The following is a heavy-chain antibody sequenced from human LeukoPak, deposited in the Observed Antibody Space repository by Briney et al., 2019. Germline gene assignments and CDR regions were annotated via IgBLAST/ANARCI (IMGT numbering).Heavy chain of an antibody. Sequence: PGGSLRLSCAASGFTFSSSSMTWVRQAPGKGLEWVSSIIVSGTTYYADSAKGRFTISRDSFRGTLFLQMDSLRVEDTAVYFCAKGSVGNADFASWGQGALVTVSS. CDR3: AKGSVGNADFAS. CDR1: GFTFSSSS. V-gene: IGHV3-23*01. J-gene: IGHJ4*02. CDR2: IIVSGTT. D-gene: IGHD6-25*01.